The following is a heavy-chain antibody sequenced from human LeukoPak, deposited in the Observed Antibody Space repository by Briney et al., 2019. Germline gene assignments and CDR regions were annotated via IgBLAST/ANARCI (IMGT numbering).Heavy chain of an antibody. V-gene: IGHV4-39*01. CDR2: VYYSGNT. D-gene: IGHD6-13*01. CDR1: GDSPSSSSYY. Sequence: SETLSLTCTVSGDSPSSSSYYWGWIRQPPGKGLEWIGSVYYSGNTYYTPSLKSRVTISVDTSRNQFSLNLRFVTAADTAVYYCARRSSSWYSKIDSWGQGTLVTVSS. CDR3: ARRSSSWYSKIDS. J-gene: IGHJ4*02.